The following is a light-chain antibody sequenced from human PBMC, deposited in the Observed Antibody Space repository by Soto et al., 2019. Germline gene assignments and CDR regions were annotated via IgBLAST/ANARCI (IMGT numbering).Light chain of an antibody. J-gene: IGLJ3*02. CDR2: EVS. CDR1: SSDVGIYNY. CDR3: SSYTSSSTWV. V-gene: IGLV2-14*01. Sequence: QSALTQPASVSGSPGQSITISCTGTSSDVGIYNYVSWYQQHPGKAPKVMIYEVSNRPSGVSNRFSGSKSGNTASLTISGLQAEDEADYYCSSYTSSSTWVFGGGTKVTVL.